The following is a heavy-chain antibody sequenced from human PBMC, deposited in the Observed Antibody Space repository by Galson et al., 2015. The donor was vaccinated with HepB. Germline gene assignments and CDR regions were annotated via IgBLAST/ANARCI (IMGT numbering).Heavy chain of an antibody. V-gene: IGHV3-30*04. CDR2: ISYDGSNK. D-gene: IGHD6-13*01. J-gene: IGHJ2*01. CDR3: ARSGGSSWYGWYFDL. Sequence: SLRLSCAASGFTFSSYAMHWVRQAPGKGLEWVAVISYDGSNKYYADSVKGRFTISRDNSKNTLYLQMNSLRAEDTAVYYCARSGGSSWYGWYFDLWGRGTLVPVSS. CDR1: GFTFSSYA.